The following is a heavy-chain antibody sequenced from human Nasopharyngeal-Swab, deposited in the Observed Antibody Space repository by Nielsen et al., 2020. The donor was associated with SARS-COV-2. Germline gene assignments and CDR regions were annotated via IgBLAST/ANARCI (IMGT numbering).Heavy chain of an antibody. CDR2: IYYSGST. CDR3: ARERGRGGIWYYYYYYMDV. D-gene: IGHD3-10*01. Sequence: SETLSLTCTVSGGSISSSSYYWGWIRQPPGKGLEWIGSIYYSGSTYYNPSLKSRVTISVDTSKNQFSLKLSSVTAADTAVYYCARERGRGGIWYYYYYYMDVWGKGTTLTVSS. V-gene: IGHV4-39*07. CDR1: GGSISSSSYY. J-gene: IGHJ6*03.